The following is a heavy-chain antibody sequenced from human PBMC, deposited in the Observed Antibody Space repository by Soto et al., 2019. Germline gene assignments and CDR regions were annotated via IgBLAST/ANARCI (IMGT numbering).Heavy chain of an antibody. CDR1: GGTFSSYT. Sequence: QVQLVQSGAEVKKPGSSVKVSCKASGGTFSSYTISWVRQAPGQGLEWMGRIIPILGIANYAQKFQGRVTITADKSTSTAYMELSSLRSEDTAVYYCAREGRSPNWFDPWGQGTLVTVSS. CDR2: IIPILGIA. D-gene: IGHD1-26*01. J-gene: IGHJ5*02. CDR3: AREGRSPNWFDP. V-gene: IGHV1-69*08.